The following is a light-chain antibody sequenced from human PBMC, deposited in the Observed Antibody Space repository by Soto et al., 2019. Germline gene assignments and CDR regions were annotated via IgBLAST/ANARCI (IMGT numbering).Light chain of an antibody. V-gene: IGLV2-14*01. J-gene: IGLJ1*01. CDR1: SSDVGGYNY. CDR2: DVS. Sequence: QSALTQPASVSGSPGKSITISCTGTSSDVGGYNYVSWYQQHPGKAPKLMIYDVSNRPSGVSNRFSGSKSGKTASLTISGLQAEDEADYYCSSYTSSSTGVFGTGTKVTVL. CDR3: SSYTSSSTGV.